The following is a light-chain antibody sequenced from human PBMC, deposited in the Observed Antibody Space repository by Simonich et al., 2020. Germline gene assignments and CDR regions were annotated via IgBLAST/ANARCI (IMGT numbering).Light chain of an antibody. CDR1: QSVSSN. CDR3: QQYGSSIT. J-gene: IGKJ5*01. Sequence: EIVMTQSPATLSVSPGERATLSCRASQSVSSNLAWYQQKPGQAPRLLIYGASTRATGIPARLSGSGSGTEFTLTISSLQSEDFAVYYCQQYGSSITFGQGTRLEIK. CDR2: GAS. V-gene: IGKV3-15*01.